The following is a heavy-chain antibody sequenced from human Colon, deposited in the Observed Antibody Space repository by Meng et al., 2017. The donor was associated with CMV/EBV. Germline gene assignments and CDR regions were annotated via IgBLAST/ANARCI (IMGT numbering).Heavy chain of an antibody. J-gene: IGHJ4*02. CDR2: IETKTGNP. Sequence: SCKASGYNFTSNNMIWVRQAPGQGPEWMGWIETKTGNPTYAQGFTGRFGFSLDTSDSTTYLQISSLKAEDTAVYYCARDGLSGRYFDYWGQGTLVTVSS. D-gene: IGHD6-25*01. CDR3: ARDGLSGRYFDY. V-gene: IGHV7-4-1*02. CDR1: GYNFTSNN.